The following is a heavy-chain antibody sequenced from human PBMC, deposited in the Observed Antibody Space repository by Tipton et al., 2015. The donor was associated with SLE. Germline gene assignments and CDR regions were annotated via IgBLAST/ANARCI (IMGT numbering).Heavy chain of an antibody. CDR1: GFTFSSYG. V-gene: IGHV3-21*01. J-gene: IGHJ4*02. Sequence: SLRLSCAASGFTFSSYGMHWVRQAPGKGLEWVSSISSSSYIYYADSVKGRFTISRDNAKNSLYLQMNSLRAEDTAVYYCARDGPDGSYPYYFDYWGQGTLVTVSS. CDR3: ARDGPDGSYPYYFDY. D-gene: IGHD1-26*01. CDR2: ISSSSYI.